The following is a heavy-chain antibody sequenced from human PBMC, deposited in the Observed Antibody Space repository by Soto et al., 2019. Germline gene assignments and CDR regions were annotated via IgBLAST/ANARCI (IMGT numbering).Heavy chain of an antibody. Sequence: QVQLQESGPRLMKPSETLSLTCTVSGGSVSSDYWSWIRQPPGKGLEYMGFIYLGGSPNYNPSLESRVTSPAATSTHHLSLKLPSLTDADTAVDYCARGEWLPRGNGMDVWGRGTTVTVS. D-gene: IGHD3-3*01. V-gene: IGHV4-59*02. CDR3: ARGEWLPRGNGMDV. CDR2: IYLGGSP. J-gene: IGHJ6*02. CDR1: GGSVSSDY.